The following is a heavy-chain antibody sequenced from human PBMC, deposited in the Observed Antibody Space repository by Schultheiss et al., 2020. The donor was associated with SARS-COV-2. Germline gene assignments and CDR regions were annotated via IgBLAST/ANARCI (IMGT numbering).Heavy chain of an antibody. CDR3: ARDGLYSSGWHYYFDY. CDR2: ISGGADTT. J-gene: IGHJ4*02. Sequence: GESLKISCAASGFTFSSYAMSWVRQAPGKGLEWVSSISGGADTTHYADSVKGRFTISRDNAKNSLYLQMNSLRAEDTAVYYCARDGLYSSGWHYYFDYWGQGTLVTVSS. D-gene: IGHD6-19*01. CDR1: GFTFSSYA. V-gene: IGHV3-23*01.